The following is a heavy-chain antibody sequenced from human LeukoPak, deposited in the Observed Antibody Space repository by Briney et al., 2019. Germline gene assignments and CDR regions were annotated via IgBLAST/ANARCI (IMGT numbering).Heavy chain of an antibody. V-gene: IGHV3-53*01. CDR3: ATPALVGATSFSFDY. D-gene: IGHD1-26*01. J-gene: IGHJ4*02. CDR1: GFTVSSNY. Sequence: GGSLRLSCAASGFTVSSNYMSWVRQAPGKGLEWVSVIYSGGSTYYADSVKGRFTISRDNSKNTLYLQMNSLRAEDTAVYYCATPALVGATSFSFDYWGQGTLVTASS. CDR2: IYSGGST.